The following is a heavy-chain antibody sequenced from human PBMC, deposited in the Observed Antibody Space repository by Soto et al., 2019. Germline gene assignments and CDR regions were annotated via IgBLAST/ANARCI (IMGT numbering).Heavy chain of an antibody. CDR2: LYYSGST. Sequence: QVQLQESGPGLVKPSETLSLTCTVSGGSISSYYWSWIRQPPGKGLEWIGYLYYSGSTNYNPSLKSRVTISVDTSKNQFSLKLISVTAADTAVYYCASRYGGTLDYWGQGTLVTVSS. CDR3: ASRYGGTLDY. J-gene: IGHJ4*02. D-gene: IGHD4-17*01. V-gene: IGHV4-59*08. CDR1: GGSISSYY.